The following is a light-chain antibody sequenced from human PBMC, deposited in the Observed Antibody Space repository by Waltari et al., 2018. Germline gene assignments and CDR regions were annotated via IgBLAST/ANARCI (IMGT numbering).Light chain of an antibody. CDR3: SSYSTSDTPR. J-gene: IGLJ3*02. CDR1: SSDVGGYNY. CDR2: DVS. V-gene: IGLV2-14*01. Sequence: QSALTQPASVSGSPGQSITISCTGTSSDVGGYNYVSWFQQHPGKDPKLMIYDVSDRPSRVSYLLSVPKSGNTASPALSGLQADDGACYYCSSYSTSDTPRFGGGTQLTVL.